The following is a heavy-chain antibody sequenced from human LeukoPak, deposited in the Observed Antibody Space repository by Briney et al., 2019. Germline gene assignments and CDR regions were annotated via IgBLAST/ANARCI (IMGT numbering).Heavy chain of an antibody. CDR2: ISGSGGST. CDR1: GFIFTTYG. J-gene: IGHJ4*02. D-gene: IGHD6-13*01. Sequence: GGSLRLSCAASGFIFTTYGMHWVRQAPGKGLEWVSAISGSGGSTYYADSVKGRFTISRDNSKNTLYLQMNNLRAEDTAVYYCARERGYSSSWYTFWGQGTLVTVSS. CDR3: ARERGYSSSWYTF. V-gene: IGHV3-23*01.